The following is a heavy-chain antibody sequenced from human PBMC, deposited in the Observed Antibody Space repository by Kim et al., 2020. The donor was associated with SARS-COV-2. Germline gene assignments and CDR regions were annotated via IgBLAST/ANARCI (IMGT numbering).Heavy chain of an antibody. CDR3: AKGLGAAIPSTRYFDY. CDR2: LSDGGAAT. J-gene: IGHJ4*01. D-gene: IGHD2-2*01. CDR1: GFTFTNYA. Sequence: GGSLRLSCAASGFTFTNYAMSWVRQAPGRGLEWVSTLSDGGAATYYADSVKGRFTISRYNSKNILYLQMNSLRADDTAVYYCAKGLGAAIPSTRYFDYLG. V-gene: IGHV3-23*01.